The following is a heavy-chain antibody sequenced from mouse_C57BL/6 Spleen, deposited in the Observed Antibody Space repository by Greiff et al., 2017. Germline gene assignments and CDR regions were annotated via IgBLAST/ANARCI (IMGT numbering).Heavy chain of an antibody. Sequence: QVQLKQPGAELVKPGASVKMSCKASGYTFTSYWITWVKQRPGQGLEWIGDIYPGSGSTNYNEKFKSKATLTVDSSSSTAYMQRSSLTSEDSAVYYCASSGELGRWDYWGQGTTLTVSS. D-gene: IGHD4-1*01. V-gene: IGHV1-55*01. CDR2: IYPGSGST. CDR1: GYTFTSYW. J-gene: IGHJ2*01. CDR3: ASSGELGRWDY.